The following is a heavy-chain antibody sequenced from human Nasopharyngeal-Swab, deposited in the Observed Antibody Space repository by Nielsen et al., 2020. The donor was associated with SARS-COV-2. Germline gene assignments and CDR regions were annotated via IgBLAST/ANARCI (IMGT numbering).Heavy chain of an antibody. CDR2: IYSGGST. CDR1: GFTVSSNY. Sequence: GESLKISCAASGFTVSSNYMSWVRQAPGKGLEWVSVIYSGGSTYYADPVKGRFTISRDNSKNTLYLQMNSLRADDTAVYYCATPRGFSGYDYGYWGQGNLVTVSS. D-gene: IGHD5-12*01. CDR3: ATPRGFSGYDYGY. J-gene: IGHJ4*02. V-gene: IGHV3-66*04.